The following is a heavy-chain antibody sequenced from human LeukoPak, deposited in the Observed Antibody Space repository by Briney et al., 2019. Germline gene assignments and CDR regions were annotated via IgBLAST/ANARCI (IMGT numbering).Heavy chain of an antibody. CDR3: AKGTLGDYRAGPDY. V-gene: IGHV3-43D*03. J-gene: IGHJ4*02. CDR1: GFTFDDYA. Sequence: GGSLRLSCAASGFTFDDYAMHWVRQVPGKGLEWVSFISWDGGSTYYADSVKGRFTISRDNSKNSLYLQMNSLRAEDTALYYCAKGTLGDYRAGPDYWGRGTLVTVSS. CDR2: ISWDGGST. D-gene: IGHD4-17*01.